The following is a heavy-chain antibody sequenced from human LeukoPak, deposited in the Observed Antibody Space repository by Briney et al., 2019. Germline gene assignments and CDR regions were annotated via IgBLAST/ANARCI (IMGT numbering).Heavy chain of an antibody. V-gene: IGHV1-2*02. CDR1: GYTFTDYY. D-gene: IGHD5-24*01. CDR3: ASGGDGYNYYFDY. J-gene: IGHJ4*02. CDR2: IDPRSGGT. Sequence: ASVKVSCKASGYTFTDYYMHWVRQAPGQGLEWMGWIDPRSGGTNFARKFQGRVTMTRDTSISTAYMELSRLTSDDTAVYYCASGGDGYNYYFDYWGQGTLVTVSS.